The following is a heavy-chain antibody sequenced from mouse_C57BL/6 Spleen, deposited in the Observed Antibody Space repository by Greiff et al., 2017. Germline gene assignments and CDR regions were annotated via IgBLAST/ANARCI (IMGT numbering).Heavy chain of an antibody. V-gene: IGHV1-18*01. CDR3: ARWGYYGSSYVGFAY. D-gene: IGHD1-1*01. CDR2: INPNNGGT. J-gene: IGHJ3*01. Sequence: EVQLQQSGPELVKPGASVKIPCKASGYTFTDYNMDWVKQSHGKSLEWIGDINPNNGGTIYNQKFKGKATLTVAKSSSTAYMELRSLTSEDTAVYYCARWGYYGSSYVGFAYWGQGTLVTVSA. CDR1: GYTFTDYN.